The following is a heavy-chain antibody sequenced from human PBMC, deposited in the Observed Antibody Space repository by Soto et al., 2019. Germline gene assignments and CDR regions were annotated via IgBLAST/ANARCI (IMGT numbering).Heavy chain of an antibody. J-gene: IGHJ6*02. V-gene: IGHV4-39*01. CDR1: GDSISSGGYY. Sequence: QLQLQESGPGLVKPSEILSLTCTVSGDSISSGGYYWGWIRQPPGKGLEWIGTIHYNVITFYNPSLKSRVTISTDTSRNQFSLSLSSVTAADTGVYYCVSRLGYGYAMDVWGQGTTVTVSS. D-gene: IGHD5-12*01. CDR3: VSRLGYGYAMDV. CDR2: IHYNVIT.